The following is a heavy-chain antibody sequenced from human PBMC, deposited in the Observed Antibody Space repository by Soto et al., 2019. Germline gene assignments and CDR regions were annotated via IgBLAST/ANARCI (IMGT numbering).Heavy chain of an antibody. CDR1: GFTFSNYW. CDR2: IDGNGGTT. J-gene: IGHJ4*02. Sequence: GGSLRLSCAASGFTFSNYWMHWVRQAPGKGLVWVSRIDGNGGTTTYADSVKGRFTISRDNAKNTVYLQMNSLRADDTAVYYCARVWFNGHKMRAQSVYFDFWGRGTLVTVSS. D-gene: IGHD2-21*01. CDR3: ARVWFNGHKMRAQSVYFDF. V-gene: IGHV3-74*01.